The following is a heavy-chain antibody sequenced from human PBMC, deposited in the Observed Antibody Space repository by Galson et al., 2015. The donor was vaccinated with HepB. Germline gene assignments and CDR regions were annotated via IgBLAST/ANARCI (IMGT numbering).Heavy chain of an antibody. J-gene: IGHJ4*02. CDR1: GGSISSYY. CDR2: IYYSGST. Sequence: SETLSLTCTVSGGSISSYYWSWIRQPPGKGLEWVGYIYYSGSTNYNPSLKSRVTISVDTSKNQFSLKLSSVTAADTAVYYCAGGLWFGEVHLFDYWGQGTLVTVSS. V-gene: IGHV4-59*01. D-gene: IGHD3-10*01. CDR3: AGGLWFGEVHLFDY.